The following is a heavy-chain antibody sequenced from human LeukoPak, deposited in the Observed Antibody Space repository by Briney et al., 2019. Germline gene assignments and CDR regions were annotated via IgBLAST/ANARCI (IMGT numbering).Heavy chain of an antibody. CDR1: GFTFSDYY. CDR3: AGGVGDFWSGYQYASLDY. CDR2: ISSSGSTI. D-gene: IGHD3-3*01. Sequence: GGSLRLSCAASGFTFSDYYMSWIRQAPGKGLEWVSYISSSGSTIYYADSVKGRFTISRDNAKNSLYLQMNSLRAEDTAVYYCAGGVGDFWSGYQYASLDYWGQGTLVTVSS. J-gene: IGHJ4*02. V-gene: IGHV3-11*04.